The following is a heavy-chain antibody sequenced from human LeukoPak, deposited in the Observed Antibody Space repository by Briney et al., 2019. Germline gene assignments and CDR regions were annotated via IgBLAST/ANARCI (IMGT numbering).Heavy chain of an antibody. Sequence: PSETLSLTCSVSGGSISSSNYYWGWIRQPPGKGLERIGSFYYTGSTYKNPSLKSRVTISVDTSKNQFSLKLNSVTAADTAVYYCAREVGDYGDSPGYFDYWGQGTLVTVSS. CDR3: AREVGDYGDSPGYFDY. V-gene: IGHV4-39*07. CDR1: GGSISSSNYY. CDR2: FYYTGST. J-gene: IGHJ4*02. D-gene: IGHD4-17*01.